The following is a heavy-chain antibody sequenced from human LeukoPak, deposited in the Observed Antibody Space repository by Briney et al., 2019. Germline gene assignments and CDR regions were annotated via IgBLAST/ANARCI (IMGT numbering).Heavy chain of an antibody. CDR3: ARTPMKKGGYSSSWRSTYTIDY. Sequence: KTSETLSLTCAVYGGSFSGYYWSWIRQPPGKGLEWIGEINHSGSTNYNPSLKSRVTISVDTSKNQFSLKLSSVTAADTAVYYCARTPMKKGGYSSSWRSTYTIDYWGQGTLVTVSS. D-gene: IGHD6-13*01. V-gene: IGHV4-34*01. CDR1: GGSFSGYY. J-gene: IGHJ4*02. CDR2: INHSGST.